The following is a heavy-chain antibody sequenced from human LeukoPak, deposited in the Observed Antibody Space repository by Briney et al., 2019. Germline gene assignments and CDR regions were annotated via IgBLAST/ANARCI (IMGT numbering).Heavy chain of an antibody. Sequence: SETLSLTCNVSGGSISTYFWSWIRQPPGKGLEWIGYMDYSRSTKYNPSLKSRVTISVDTSKNQFPLKLTSVTAGDTAVYYCAKWNTRGSWVDPWGQGTLVTVSS. CDR1: GGSISTYF. V-gene: IGHV4-59*01. D-gene: IGHD1-1*01. CDR3: AKWNTRGSWVDP. J-gene: IGHJ5*02. CDR2: MDYSRST.